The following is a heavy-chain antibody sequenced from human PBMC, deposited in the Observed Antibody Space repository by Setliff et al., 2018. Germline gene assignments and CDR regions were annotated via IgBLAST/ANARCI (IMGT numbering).Heavy chain of an antibody. CDR2: INWNGGST. CDR1: GFTFDDYG. Sequence: GGSLRLSCAASGFTFDDYGMSWVRQAPGKGLEWVSGINWNGGSTGDADSVKGRFTISRDNAKNSVYLQMNSLRTEDTAFYYCARGTYYDILIGYGGDYWGQGTLVTVSS. CDR3: ARGTYYDILIGYGGDY. V-gene: IGHV3-20*04. D-gene: IGHD3-9*01. J-gene: IGHJ4*02.